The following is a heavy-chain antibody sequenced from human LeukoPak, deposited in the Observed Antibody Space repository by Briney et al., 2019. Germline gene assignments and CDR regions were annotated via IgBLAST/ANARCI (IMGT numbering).Heavy chain of an antibody. CDR1: GGSISDTRSY. Sequence: SETLSLTCTVSGGSISDTRSYWGWIRQPPGKGLEWIGTMYYTGNTYYSPSLKSRVTIAVDTSKSQFSLRLGSVTAADTAVYYCARLRELEHIDYWGQGTLVTVSS. J-gene: IGHJ4*02. CDR3: ARLRELEHIDY. CDR2: MYYTGNT. V-gene: IGHV4-39*01. D-gene: IGHD1/OR15-1a*01.